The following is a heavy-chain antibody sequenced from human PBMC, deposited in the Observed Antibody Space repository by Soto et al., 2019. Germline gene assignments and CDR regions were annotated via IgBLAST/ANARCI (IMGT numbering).Heavy chain of an antibody. J-gene: IGHJ4*02. CDR2: ISSSSSYI. Sequence: EVQLVESGGGLVKPGGSLRLSCAASGFTFSSYSMNWVRQAPGKGLEWVSSISSSSSYIYYAHSVKGRFTISRDNAKNSLYLQMNSLRAEDTAVYYCASIGDTMVRGVMVFDYWGQGTLVTVSS. V-gene: IGHV3-21*01. CDR3: ASIGDTMVRGVMVFDY. D-gene: IGHD3-10*01. CDR1: GFTFSSYS.